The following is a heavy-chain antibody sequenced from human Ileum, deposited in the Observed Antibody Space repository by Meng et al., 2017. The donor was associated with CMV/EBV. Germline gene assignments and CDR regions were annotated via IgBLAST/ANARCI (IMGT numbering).Heavy chain of an antibody. CDR1: GGSINNYY. CDR2: VYYTGRT. Sequence: QVHLQESGPGLVKPSETLSLTCTVSGGSINNYYWSWIRQPPGKGLEWIGYVYYTGRTEYNPSLKSRISISVDTSKNQFSLKLNSVTTADTAMYYCTRDLGTSSLGVWGQGTLVTVSS. J-gene: IGHJ4*02. D-gene: IGHD6-6*01. CDR3: TRDLGTSSLGV. V-gene: IGHV4-59*01.